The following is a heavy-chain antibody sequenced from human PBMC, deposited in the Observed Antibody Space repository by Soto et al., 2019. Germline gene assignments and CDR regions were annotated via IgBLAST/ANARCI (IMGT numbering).Heavy chain of an antibody. V-gene: IGHV4-39*01. J-gene: IGHJ4*02. CDR3: AGFVVPASRNSDFDY. Sequence: SETLSLTCTVSGISVSTSDYYWGWVRQPPGQGLDWIGNIYYSGGTFYNPSLRSRVTLSADTSKNQFSLRLNSVTAADTAVYFCAGFVVPASRNSDFDYWGQGTLVTVSS. D-gene: IGHD2-15*01. CDR2: IYYSGGT. CDR1: GISVSTSDYY.